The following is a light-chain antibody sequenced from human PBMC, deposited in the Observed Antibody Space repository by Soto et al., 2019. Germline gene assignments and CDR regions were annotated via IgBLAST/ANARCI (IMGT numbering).Light chain of an antibody. Sequence: DIQMTQSPSSLSASVRDRVTITCQASHDISDYLNWYQQKPGKAPKLLICDASNLETGVPSRFSGSGSGTDFTFTISSLQPEDIATYYCQQYDNLPLTFGGGTKVDIK. CDR1: HDISDY. J-gene: IGKJ4*01. CDR3: QQYDNLPLT. V-gene: IGKV1-33*01. CDR2: DAS.